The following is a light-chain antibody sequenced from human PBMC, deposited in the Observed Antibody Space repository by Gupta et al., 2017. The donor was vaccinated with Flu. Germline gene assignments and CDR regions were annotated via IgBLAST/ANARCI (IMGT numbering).Light chain of an antibody. V-gene: IGLV3-21*02. J-gene: IGLJ2*01. CDR1: NIGSKS. CDR2: YDS. CDR3: QVWDSSSDHVV. Sequence: SYVLPQPPSVSVAPGQTARITIGGNNIGSKSVHWYQQKPGPAPVLVVYYDSDRPSGIPERFSGSNSGNTATLTISRVEAGDEADYYCQVWDSSSDHVVFGGGTKLTVL.